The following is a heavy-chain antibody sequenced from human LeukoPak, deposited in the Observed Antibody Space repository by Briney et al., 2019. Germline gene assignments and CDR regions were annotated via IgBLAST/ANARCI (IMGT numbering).Heavy chain of an antibody. CDR3: ARDPTMKRWFDN. V-gene: IGHV3-7*01. CDR1: GFSISRNW. J-gene: IGHJ4*02. CDR2: IKQDGSEK. Sequence: GGSLRLSCAASGFSISRNWMSWVRQAPGKGLEWVANIKQDGSEKYYVDSVKGRFTIYRDNAKNSLYLQMDSLRAEDTAVDYCARDPTMKRWFDNWGQGTLVTVS. D-gene: IGHD5-24*01.